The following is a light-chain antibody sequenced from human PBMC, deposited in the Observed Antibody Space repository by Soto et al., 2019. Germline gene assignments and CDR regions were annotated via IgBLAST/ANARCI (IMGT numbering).Light chain of an antibody. CDR2: AAS. CDR3: QQSHSPPRT. CDR1: QSIGIY. V-gene: IGKV1-39*01. Sequence: DIQMTQSPSSLSASVGDRVTITCRASQSIGIYLDWYHQKPGKAPKLLIYAASSLQSGVPSRFSGSGSGTYFTLTISSLQAEDFATYYRQQSHSPPRTFGQGTKVDNK. J-gene: IGKJ1*01.